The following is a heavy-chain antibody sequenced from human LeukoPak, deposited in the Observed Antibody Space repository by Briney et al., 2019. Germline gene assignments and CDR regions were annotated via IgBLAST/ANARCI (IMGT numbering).Heavy chain of an antibody. D-gene: IGHD1/OR15-1a*01. CDR2: VTGNGDNT. CDR3: ARNSPNYY. Sequence: GGSLRLSCAASGFTFSSYAMSWVRQAPGKGLEWVSSVTGNGDNTFHADSVKGRFTISRDNSKNTLYLQMNSLRAEDTAVYYRARNSPNYYWGQGTLVTVSS. V-gene: IGHV3-23*01. J-gene: IGHJ4*02. CDR1: GFTFSSYA.